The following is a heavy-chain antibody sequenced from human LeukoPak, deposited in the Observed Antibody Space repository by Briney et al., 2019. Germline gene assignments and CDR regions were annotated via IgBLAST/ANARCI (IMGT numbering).Heavy chain of an antibody. CDR3: ARDEQWLRS. CDR2: ISGSGGST. D-gene: IGHD6-19*01. J-gene: IGHJ4*02. CDR1: GFTFSNSA. V-gene: IGHV3-23*01. Sequence: GGSLRLSCAASGFTFSNSAMSWVRQAPGKGLEWVSAISGSGGSTYYADSVKGRFTISRDNSKNTLYLQMNSLRAEDTAVYYCARDEQWLRSWGQGTLVTVSS.